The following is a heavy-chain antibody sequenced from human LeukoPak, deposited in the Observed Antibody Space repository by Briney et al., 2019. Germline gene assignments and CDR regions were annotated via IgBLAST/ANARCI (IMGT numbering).Heavy chain of an antibody. V-gene: IGHV4-61*01. CDR2: IYYSGST. CDR3: ARNSGGLVPLQYYFDI. Sequence: ETPSLTCTVSGGSVSSSSYYWSWIRQPPGKGLEWIGYIYYSGSTNHNPSLRSRITISIDTSKNQFSLKLSSVTAADTAVYYCARNSGGLVPLQYYFDIWAQSTLVPVSS. D-gene: IGHD3-10*01. J-gene: IGHJ4*02. CDR1: GGSVSSSSYY.